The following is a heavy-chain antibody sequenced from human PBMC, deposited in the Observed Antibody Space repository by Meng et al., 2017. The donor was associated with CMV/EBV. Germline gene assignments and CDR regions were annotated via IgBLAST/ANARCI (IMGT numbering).Heavy chain of an antibody. J-gene: IGHJ5*02. CDR2: IYTSGST. Sequence: QVQLRESGPGLVKPSPTLSLTCTVSGGSISSGSYYWSWIRQPAGKGLEWIGRIYTSGSTNYNPSLKSRVTISVDTSKNQFSLKLSSVTAADTAVYYCAREVVVITPYNWFDPWGQGTLVTVSS. D-gene: IGHD3-22*01. CDR3: AREVVVITPYNWFDP. V-gene: IGHV4-61*02. CDR1: GGSISSGSYY.